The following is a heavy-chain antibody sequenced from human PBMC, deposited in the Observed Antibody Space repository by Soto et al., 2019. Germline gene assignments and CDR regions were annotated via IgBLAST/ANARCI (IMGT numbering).Heavy chain of an antibody. CDR2: ISGSGFKK. D-gene: IGHD1-26*01. V-gene: IGHV3-23*01. J-gene: IGHJ5*02. CDR3: AKNQGVELVPLATVDWFDP. CDR1: GFIFENFG. Sequence: GGSLRLSCAASGFIFENFGMSWVRQAPGKGLEWISTISGSGFKKYYADSVKGRFTISRDNSKSTVYLELNNLSAEDTAVYHCAKNQGVELVPLATVDWFDPWGQGSVVTVSS.